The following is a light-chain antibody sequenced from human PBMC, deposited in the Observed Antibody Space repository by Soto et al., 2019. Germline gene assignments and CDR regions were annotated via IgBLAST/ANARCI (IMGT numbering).Light chain of an antibody. Sequence: VVMTQSPATVSVSPGETVTLSCRASQSVRSDVAGYQQRPGQAPRLLIFGASSRVADVPARLSGSGSGTDFTLTISSLQSEDFAVYHGQQYNTWPPWTFGQGTKVE. CDR1: QSVRSD. J-gene: IGKJ1*01. V-gene: IGKV3-15*01. CDR3: QQYNTWPPWT. CDR2: GAS.